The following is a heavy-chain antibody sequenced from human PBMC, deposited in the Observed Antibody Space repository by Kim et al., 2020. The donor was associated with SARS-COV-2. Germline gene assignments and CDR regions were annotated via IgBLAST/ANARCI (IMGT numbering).Heavy chain of an antibody. J-gene: IGHJ4*02. Sequence: GGSLRLSCAASGFTFNRHWMGWVRQPPGKGLEWVAHMNPDGSEEHYVDSVKGRFTISRDNARNSLYLQMSTLRSDDAAVYYCARGLNWGWDCWGQGALVTVSS. D-gene: IGHD7-27*01. CDR3: ARGLNWGWDC. CDR2: MNPDGSEE. CDR1: GFTFNRHW. V-gene: IGHV3-7*01.